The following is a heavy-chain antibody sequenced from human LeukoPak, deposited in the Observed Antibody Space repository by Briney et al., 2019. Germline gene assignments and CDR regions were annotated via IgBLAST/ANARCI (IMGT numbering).Heavy chain of an antibody. CDR2: TSVSSRTI. CDR1: GFTFNTYS. Sequence: AAGSLRLSCAASGFTFNTYSMNWVRQAPGKGREWISYTSVSSRTIFYADSVKGRFTISRDNAKNSLYLQMNSLRAEDTAVYYCARDQFSTDRQIPFDYWGQGTLVTVSS. D-gene: IGHD6-6*01. V-gene: IGHV3-48*01. CDR3: ARDQFSTDRQIPFDY. J-gene: IGHJ4*02.